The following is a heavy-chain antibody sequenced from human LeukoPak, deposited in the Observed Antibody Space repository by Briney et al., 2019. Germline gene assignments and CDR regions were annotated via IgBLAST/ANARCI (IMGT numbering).Heavy chain of an antibody. Sequence: GASVKVSCKASGYTFTSYDISWVRQATGQGLEWMGWMNPNSGNTGYAQKFQGRVTITRNTSISTAYMELSSLRSEDTAVYYCARGRYYDSSGYYYYWGQGTLVTVSS. CDR1: GYTFTSYD. J-gene: IGHJ4*02. D-gene: IGHD3-22*01. V-gene: IGHV1-8*03. CDR3: ARGRYYDSSGYYYY. CDR2: MNPNSGNT.